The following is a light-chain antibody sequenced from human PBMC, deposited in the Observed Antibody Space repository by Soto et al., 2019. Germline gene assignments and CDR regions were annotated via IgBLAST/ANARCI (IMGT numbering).Light chain of an antibody. V-gene: IGLV2-14*03. CDR1: SSDVGGYNY. J-gene: IGLJ1*01. CDR3: SSFTSSMTNV. Sequence: QSALTQPASVSGSPGQSITISCTGTSSDVGGYNYVSWYQHHPGKAPKLIIYDVTNRPSGVSNPFSGSKSGNTASLTISGLQPEDEADYFCSSFTSSMTNVFGSGTKVTVL. CDR2: DVT.